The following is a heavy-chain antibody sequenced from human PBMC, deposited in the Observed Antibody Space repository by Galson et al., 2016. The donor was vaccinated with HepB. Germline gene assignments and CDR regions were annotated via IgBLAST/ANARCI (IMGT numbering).Heavy chain of an antibody. CDR3: ARAAGVRGETWDFDY. J-gene: IGHJ4*02. CDR2: SYYSGST. D-gene: IGHD3-10*01. CDR1: GGSISTGGYY. Sequence: TLSLTCTVSGGSISTGGYYWSRIRQHPGKGLEWIGYSYYSGSTYYNPSLKSRVIISVDTSKNQFSLKLSSVSAAGTAVYYCARAAGVRGETWDFDYWGQGTLATVSP. V-gene: IGHV4-31*03.